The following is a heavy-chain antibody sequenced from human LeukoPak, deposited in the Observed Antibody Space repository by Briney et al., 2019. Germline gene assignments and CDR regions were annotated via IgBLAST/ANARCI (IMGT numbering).Heavy chain of an antibody. V-gene: IGHV1-2*02. CDR3: ARGEYSSSWGKYFQH. Sequence: ASVKVSCKASGYTFTGYYMHWVRQAPGQGLEWMGWINPNSGGTNYAQKFQGRVTMTRDTSTSTVYMELSSLRSEDTAVYYCARGEYSSSWGKYFQHWGQGTLVTVSS. CDR2: INPNSGGT. J-gene: IGHJ1*01. CDR1: GYTFTGYY. D-gene: IGHD6-13*01.